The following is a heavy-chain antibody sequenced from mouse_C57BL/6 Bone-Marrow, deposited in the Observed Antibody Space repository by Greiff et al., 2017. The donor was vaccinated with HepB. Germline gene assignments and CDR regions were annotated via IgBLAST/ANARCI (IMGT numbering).Heavy chain of an antibody. Sequence: EVQGVESGGDLVKPGGSLKLSCAASGFTFSSYGMSWVRQTPDKRLEWVATISSGGSYTYYPDSVKGRFTISRDNAKNTLYLQMSSLKSEDTAMYYWARHRLPLAWWGQGTLVTVSA. J-gene: IGHJ3*02. CDR3: ARHRLPLAW. CDR1: GFTFSSYG. CDR2: ISSGGSYT. D-gene: IGHD2-4*01. V-gene: IGHV5-6*01.